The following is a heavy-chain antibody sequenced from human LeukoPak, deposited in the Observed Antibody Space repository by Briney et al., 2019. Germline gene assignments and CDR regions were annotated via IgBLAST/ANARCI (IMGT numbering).Heavy chain of an antibody. V-gene: IGHV3-21*01. D-gene: IGHD2-2*01. CDR3: ARAVDMVYCSSTSCRYFDD. Sequence: GGSLRLSCAASGFTFSSYSMNWVRQAPGKGLEWVSSISSSSSYIYYADSVKGRFTISRDNAKNSLYLQMDSLRAEDTAVYYCARAVDMVYCSSTSCRYFDDWGQGTLVTVSS. CDR1: GFTFSSYS. CDR2: ISSSSSYI. J-gene: IGHJ4*02.